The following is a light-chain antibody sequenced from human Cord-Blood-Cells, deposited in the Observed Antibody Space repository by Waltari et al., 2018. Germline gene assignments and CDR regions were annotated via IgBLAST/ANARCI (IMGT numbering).Light chain of an antibody. V-gene: IGLV3-21*03. CDR3: QVWDSSSDREV. Sequence: SYVLTQPPSVSVAPGKTARITCGGNNIGSKSVHRYQQKPGQAPVLVVYDDSHRPSGIPERFSGSNSGNTATLTISRVEAGDEADYYCQVWDSSSDREVFGGGTKLTVL. CDR2: DDS. CDR1: NIGSKS. J-gene: IGLJ3*02.